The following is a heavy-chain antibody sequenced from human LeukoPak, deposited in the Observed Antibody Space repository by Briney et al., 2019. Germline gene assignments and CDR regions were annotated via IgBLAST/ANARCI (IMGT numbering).Heavy chain of an antibody. J-gene: IGHJ4*02. Sequence: SETLSLTCAVYGGSFSGYYWSWIRQPPGKGLEWIGEINHSGSTNYNPSLKSRVTISVDTSKNQFSLKLSSVTAADTAVYYCARGPRVYSSSWYGGFDYWGPGTLVTVSS. CDR3: ARGPRVYSSSWYGGFDY. V-gene: IGHV4-34*01. CDR1: GGSFSGYY. D-gene: IGHD6-13*01. CDR2: INHSGST.